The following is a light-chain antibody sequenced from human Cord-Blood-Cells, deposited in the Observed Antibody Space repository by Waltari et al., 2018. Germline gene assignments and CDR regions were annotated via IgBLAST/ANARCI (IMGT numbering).Light chain of an antibody. J-gene: IGLJ3*02. CDR3: CSYAGSYTWV. CDR1: SSDVGGYNY. Sequence: QSALTQPRSVSGSPGQSVTISCTGTSSDVGGYNYVSWYQPHPGKAPKLMIYDVSKRPSGVPDRFSGSKSGNKASLTISGLQAEDEADYYCCSYAGSYTWVFGGGTKLTVL. V-gene: IGLV2-11*01. CDR2: DVS.